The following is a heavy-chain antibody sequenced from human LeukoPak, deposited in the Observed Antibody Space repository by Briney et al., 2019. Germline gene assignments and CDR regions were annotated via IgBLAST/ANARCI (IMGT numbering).Heavy chain of an antibody. CDR3: AKDQGDGYNWGAFDI. CDR1: GFTFSSYG. V-gene: IGHV3-30*18. CDR2: ISYDGSNK. D-gene: IGHD5-24*01. Sequence: GGSLRLSCAASGFTFSSYGMHWVRQAPGKGLEWVAVISYDGSNKYYADSVKGRFTISRDNSKNTLYLQMNSLRAEDTAVYYCAKDQGDGYNWGAFDIWGQGTMATVSS. J-gene: IGHJ3*02.